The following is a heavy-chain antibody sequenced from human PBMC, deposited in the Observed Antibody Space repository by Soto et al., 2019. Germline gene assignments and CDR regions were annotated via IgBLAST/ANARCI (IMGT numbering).Heavy chain of an antibody. V-gene: IGHV4-39*01. CDR3: ARHPAVAAANFDY. Sequence: SETLSLTCTVSGGSISSSSYYWGWIRQPPGKGLEWIGSIYYSGSTYYNPSLKSRVTISVDTYKNQFSLKLSSVTAADTAVYYCARHPAVAAANFDYWGQGTLVTVSS. CDR2: IYYSGST. CDR1: GGSISSSSYY. J-gene: IGHJ4*02. D-gene: IGHD6-19*01.